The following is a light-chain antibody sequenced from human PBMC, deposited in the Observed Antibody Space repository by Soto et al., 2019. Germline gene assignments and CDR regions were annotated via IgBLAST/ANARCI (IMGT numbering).Light chain of an antibody. Sequence: QSVLTQSPSASGTPGQRVIISCSGTSSHIGTNYVYWYQQLPGTAPKVLIYSNDKRPSGVPNRFSGSKSGTSASLAISGLRSEHEADYYCASLDDSVSRPRFSGGTKSPS. J-gene: IGLJ2*01. CDR3: ASLDDSVSRPR. CDR2: SND. CDR1: SSHIGTNY. V-gene: IGLV1-47*01.